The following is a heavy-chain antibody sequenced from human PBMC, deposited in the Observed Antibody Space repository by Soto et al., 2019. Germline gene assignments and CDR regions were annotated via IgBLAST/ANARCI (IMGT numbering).Heavy chain of an antibody. Sequence: PSETLSLTCTVSGGSISSYYWSWIRQPPGKGLEWIGYISYSGSTNYNPSLKSRVTISVDTSENQFSLKLSSVTAADTAVYYCARHEEGGRRGYDLIYWGQGTLVTVSS. V-gene: IGHV4-59*08. D-gene: IGHD5-12*01. CDR1: GGSISSYY. CDR3: ARHEEGGRRGYDLIY. J-gene: IGHJ4*02. CDR2: ISYSGST.